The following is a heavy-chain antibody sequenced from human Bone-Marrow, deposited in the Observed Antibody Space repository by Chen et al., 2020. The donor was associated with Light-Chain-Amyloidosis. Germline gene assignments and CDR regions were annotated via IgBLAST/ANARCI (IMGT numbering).Heavy chain of an antibody. Sequence: EVQLVESGGGLVQPGGSLRLSCAASGFSFSSYAMSWVRQDPGKGLEWVSGISGSGGSRYYADSVKGLLTISRYNSKNTLYLQMNSLGAVDTAVYYCAKDISYDNILPGYPADAFDIWGQWTMVTVSS. D-gene: IGHD3-9*01. CDR1: GFSFSSYA. V-gene: IGHV3-23*04. J-gene: IGHJ3*02. CDR2: ISGSGGSR. CDR3: AKDISYDNILPGYPADAFDI.